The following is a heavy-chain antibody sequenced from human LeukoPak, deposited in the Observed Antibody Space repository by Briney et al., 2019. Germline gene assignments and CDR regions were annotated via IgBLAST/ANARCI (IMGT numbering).Heavy chain of an antibody. CDR1: GFTFDDYA. V-gene: IGHV3-9*01. D-gene: IGHD3-3*01. Sequence: GGSLRLSCAASGFTFDDYAMHWVRQAPGKGLEWVSGISWNSGSIGYADSVKGLFTISRDNAKNSLYLQMNSLRAEDTAVYYCARASDVLRFLEWTNRGYYYYMDVWGKGTTVTVSS. CDR3: ARASDVLRFLEWTNRGYYYYMDV. CDR2: ISWNSGSI. J-gene: IGHJ6*03.